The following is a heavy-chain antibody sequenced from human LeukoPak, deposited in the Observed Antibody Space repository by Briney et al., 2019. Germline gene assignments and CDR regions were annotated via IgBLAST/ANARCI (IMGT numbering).Heavy chain of an antibody. CDR2: IYSGGST. D-gene: IGHD6-13*01. J-gene: IGHJ4*02. Sequence: GGSLRLSCAASGFTVSSNYMSWVRQAPGKGLEWVSVIYSGGSTYYADSVKGRFTISRDNSRSTLYLQMNSLRAEDTAVYYCARDRPSSSSWYHDYWGQGTLVTVSS. CDR1: GFTVSSNY. V-gene: IGHV3-53*01. CDR3: ARDRPSSSSWYHDY.